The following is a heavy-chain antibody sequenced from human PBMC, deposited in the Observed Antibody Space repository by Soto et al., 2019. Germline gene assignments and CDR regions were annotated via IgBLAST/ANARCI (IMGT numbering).Heavy chain of an antibody. J-gene: IGHJ6*02. CDR2: ISSSGSTI. CDR3: ATRPEANCGGDCYPMDV. D-gene: IGHD2-21*01. CDR1: GFTFSSYE. Sequence: PGGSLRLSCAASGFTFSSYEMNWVRQAPGKGLEWVSYISSSGSTIYYADSVKGRFTISRDNAKNSLYLQMNSLRAEDTAVYYCATRPEANCGGDCYPMDVWGQGTTVTVSS. V-gene: IGHV3-48*03.